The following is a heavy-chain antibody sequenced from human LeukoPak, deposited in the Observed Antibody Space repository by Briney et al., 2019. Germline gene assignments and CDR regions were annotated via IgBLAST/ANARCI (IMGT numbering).Heavy chain of an antibody. V-gene: IGHV4-34*01. CDR1: GGSFSGYY. Sequence: SETLSLTCAVYGGSFSGYYWSWIRQPPGKGLEWIGEINHSGSTNYNPSLKSRVTISVDTSKNQSSLKLSSVTAADTAVYYCARGPKNCSGGSCYLPFDYWGQGTLVTVSS. CDR3: ARGPKNCSGGSCYLPFDY. J-gene: IGHJ4*02. CDR2: INHSGST. D-gene: IGHD2-15*01.